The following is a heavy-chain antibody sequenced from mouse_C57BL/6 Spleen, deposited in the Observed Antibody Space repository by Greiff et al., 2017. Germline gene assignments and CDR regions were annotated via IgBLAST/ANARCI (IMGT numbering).Heavy chain of an antibody. D-gene: IGHD2-5*01. V-gene: IGHV10-1*01. CDR1: GFSFNTYA. CDR2: IRSKSNNYAT. Sequence: EVKLQESGGGLVQPKGSLKLSCAASGFSFNTYAMNWVRQAPGKGLEWVARIRSKSNNYATYYADSVKDRFTISRDDSESMLYLQMNNLKTEDTAMYYCVRQSNYGGYFDVWGTGTTVTVSS. J-gene: IGHJ1*03. CDR3: VRQSNYGGYFDV.